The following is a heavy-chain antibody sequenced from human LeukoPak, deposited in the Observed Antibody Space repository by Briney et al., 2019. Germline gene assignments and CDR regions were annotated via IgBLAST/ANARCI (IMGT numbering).Heavy chain of an antibody. CDR2: IYPGDSDT. Sequence: GASLQISCKGSGSMFSSYWIAWGRQLPGKGLEWVGVIYPGDSDTTYRPSFQGQVFISLDNSISTAYLHWNSLKASDTAMYYCANLLSGSPPQSLDYWGQGTLVTVAS. V-gene: IGHV5-51*01. J-gene: IGHJ4*02. CDR3: ANLLSGSPPQSLDY. D-gene: IGHD1-26*01. CDR1: GSMFSSYW.